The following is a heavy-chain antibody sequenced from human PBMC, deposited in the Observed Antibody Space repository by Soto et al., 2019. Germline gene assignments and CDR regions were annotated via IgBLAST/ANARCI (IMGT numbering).Heavy chain of an antibody. CDR1: GYTFTSYY. D-gene: IGHD6-19*01. V-gene: IGHV1-46*01. J-gene: IGHJ5*02. Sequence: ASVKVSCKASGYTFTSYYIHWVRQAPGQGLEWMGIINPSGGSTSYAQKFQGRVTMNRDKSRRTVYMELRSLRSEETDVYYCARQKGPIHKGPVPFDHWGQGTLVTVSS. CDR3: ARQKGPIHKGPVPFDH. CDR2: INPSGGST.